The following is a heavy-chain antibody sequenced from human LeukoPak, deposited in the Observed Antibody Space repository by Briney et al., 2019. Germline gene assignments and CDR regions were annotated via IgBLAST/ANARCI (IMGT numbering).Heavy chain of an antibody. J-gene: IGHJ4*02. V-gene: IGHV3-21*01. CDR2: ISSSSSYI. Sequence: GGSLRLSCAASGFTFSSYSMNWVRQAPGKGLEWVSSISSSSSYIYYADSVKGRFTISRDNAKNSLYLQMNSLRADDTAVYYCARERTTIVSGTTIGAYWGQGTLVTVSS. CDR1: GFTFSSYS. D-gene: IGHD2/OR15-2a*01. CDR3: ARERTTIVSGTTIGAY.